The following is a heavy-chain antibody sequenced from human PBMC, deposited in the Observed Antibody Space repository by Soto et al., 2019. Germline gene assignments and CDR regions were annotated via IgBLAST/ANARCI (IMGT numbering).Heavy chain of an antibody. CDR3: AICFLCGGHWNWFDF. CDR2: IYYSGST. CDR1: GGSVSSGSYY. J-gene: IGHJ5*02. Sequence: SENLSLTCTVSGGSVSSGSYYWSWIRQPPGKGLEWIGYIYYSGSTNYNPSLKSRVTISVDTSKNQFSLKLSSVTAADTAVYYCAICFLCGGHWNWFDFSGRGSFVSGSS. D-gene: IGHD2-21*01. V-gene: IGHV4-61*01.